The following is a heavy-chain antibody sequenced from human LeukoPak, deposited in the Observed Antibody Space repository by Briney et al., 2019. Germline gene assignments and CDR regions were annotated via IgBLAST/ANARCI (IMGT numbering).Heavy chain of an antibody. V-gene: IGHV4-39*01. CDR2: INHSGST. D-gene: IGHD6-19*01. Sequence: SETLSLTCTVSGDSISSGDYYWSWVRQPPGKGLEWIGEINHSGSTNYNPSLKSRVTISVDTSKNQFSLKLSSVTAADTAVYYCARHPPVAGKGYFQHWGQGTLVTVSS. J-gene: IGHJ1*01. CDR1: GDSISSGDYY. CDR3: ARHPPVAGKGYFQH.